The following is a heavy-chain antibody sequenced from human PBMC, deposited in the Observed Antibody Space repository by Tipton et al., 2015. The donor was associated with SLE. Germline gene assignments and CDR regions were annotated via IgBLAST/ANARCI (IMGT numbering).Heavy chain of an antibody. CDR1: GGSISSHY. CDR2: IYYSGST. D-gene: IGHD1-26*01. Sequence: TLSLTCTVSGGSISSHYWSWIRQPPGKGLEWIGYIYYSGSTNYNPSLKSRVTISVDTSKNQFSLKLSSVTAADTAVYYCARSRYSGSPDAFDIWGQGTMVTVSS. V-gene: IGHV4-59*11. J-gene: IGHJ3*02. CDR3: ARSRYSGSPDAFDI.